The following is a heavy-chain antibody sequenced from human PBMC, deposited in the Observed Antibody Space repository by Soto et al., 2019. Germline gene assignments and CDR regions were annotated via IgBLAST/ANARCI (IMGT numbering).Heavy chain of an antibody. J-gene: IGHJ4*02. CDR3: ASRQVQLERLSWNYDFWSGYSYYFDY. Sequence: PSETLSLTCTVSGGSISSSSYYWGWIRQPPGKGLEWIGSIYYSGSTYYNPSLKSRVTISVDTSKNQFSLKLSSVTAADTAVYYCASRQVQLERLSWNYDFWSGYSYYFDYWGQGTLVTVSS. CDR1: GGSISSSSYY. V-gene: IGHV4-39*01. D-gene: IGHD3-3*01. CDR2: IYYSGST.